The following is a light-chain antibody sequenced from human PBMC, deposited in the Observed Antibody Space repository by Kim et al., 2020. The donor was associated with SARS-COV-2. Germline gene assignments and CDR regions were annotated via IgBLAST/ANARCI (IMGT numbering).Light chain of an antibody. CDR1: QSVSSN. J-gene: IGKJ1*01. V-gene: IGKV3-15*01. Sequence: EIVMTQSPATLSVSPAERATLSCRASQSVSSNLAWYQQKPGQLPSLLIYGASTRATGIPARFSGSGSGTEFTLTISSLQSEDFAVYYCQQYNIWPRTFGQGTKVDIK. CDR3: QQYNIWPRT. CDR2: GAS.